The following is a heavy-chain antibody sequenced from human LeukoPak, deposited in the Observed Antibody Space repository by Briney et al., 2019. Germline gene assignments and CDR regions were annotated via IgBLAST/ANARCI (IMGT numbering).Heavy chain of an antibody. CDR3: AKDGYYGSGSYFGYYYMDV. Sequence: GGSLRLSCAASGFTFSSYGMHWVRQAPGKGLEWVAFIRYDGSNKYYADSVKGRFTISGDNSKNTLYLQMNSLRAEDTAVYYCAKDGYYGSGSYFGYYYMDVWGKGTTVTISS. CDR1: GFTFSSYG. CDR2: IRYDGSNK. V-gene: IGHV3-30*02. J-gene: IGHJ6*03. D-gene: IGHD3-10*01.